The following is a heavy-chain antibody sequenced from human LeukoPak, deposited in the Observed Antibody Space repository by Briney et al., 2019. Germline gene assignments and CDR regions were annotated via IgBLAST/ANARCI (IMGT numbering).Heavy chain of an antibody. CDR2: ISSDGNDK. Sequence: AGGSLRLSCAASGFTFSSYSMHWVRQAPGKGLEWVAVISSDGNDKYYANAVKGRFTISRDNSMNTLYLQMNSLRAEDTAIYYCAKDLTTLTHGKDYWGQGTLVTVSS. CDR1: GFTFSSYS. J-gene: IGHJ4*02. D-gene: IGHD4-17*01. V-gene: IGHV3-30*18. CDR3: AKDLTTLTHGKDY.